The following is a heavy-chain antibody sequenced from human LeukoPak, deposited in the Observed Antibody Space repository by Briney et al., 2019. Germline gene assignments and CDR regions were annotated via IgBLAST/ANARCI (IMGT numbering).Heavy chain of an antibody. CDR1: GYTFTSYD. Sequence: GASVKVSCKASGYTFTSYDINWVRQATGQGLEWMGWMNPNSGNTGYAQKFQGRVTITRNTSISTAYMELSSLRSEDTAVYYCARGRVLENWFDPWGQGTLVTVSS. D-gene: IGHD2-8*01. CDR2: MNPNSGNT. CDR3: ARGRVLENWFDP. J-gene: IGHJ5*02. V-gene: IGHV1-8*03.